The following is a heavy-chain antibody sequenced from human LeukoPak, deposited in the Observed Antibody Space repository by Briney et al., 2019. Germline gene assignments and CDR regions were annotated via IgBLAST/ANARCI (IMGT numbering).Heavy chain of an antibody. V-gene: IGHV3-64*01. J-gene: IGHJ4*02. Sequence: GGSLRLSCAASGFTFSDYAMHWVRQAPGKELEYVSAISSNGGSIHYANSVKGRFTISRDNSKNTLYLQMGSLRAEDMAVYYCARRGSGNYLIDYWGQGTLVTVSS. D-gene: IGHD1-26*01. CDR3: ARRGSGNYLIDY. CDR2: ISSNGGSI. CDR1: GFTFSDYA.